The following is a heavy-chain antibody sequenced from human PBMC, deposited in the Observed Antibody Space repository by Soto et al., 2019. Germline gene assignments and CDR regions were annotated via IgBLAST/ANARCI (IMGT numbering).Heavy chain of an antibody. CDR3: ARPGRDWGALHY. V-gene: IGHV4-59*08. CDR1: NYSISTYY. Sequence: SETLSLTCTVSNYSISTYYWTWIRQPPGKGLEWIGFIYYSGSTNYNPSLQSRVTISVDTSKNQFSLKMNSVTAADTAVYYCARPGRDWGALHYWGQGTLVTVSS. D-gene: IGHD7-27*01. J-gene: IGHJ4*02. CDR2: IYYSGST.